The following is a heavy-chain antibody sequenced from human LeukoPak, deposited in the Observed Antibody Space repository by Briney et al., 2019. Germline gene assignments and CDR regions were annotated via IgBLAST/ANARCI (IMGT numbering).Heavy chain of an antibody. CDR1: GFTFSSYG. D-gene: IGHD5-18*01. J-gene: IGHJ4*02. CDR3: AISNVIQLWSIDY. CDR2: IRYDGSNK. Sequence: GGSLRLSCSASGFTFSSYGMHWVRQAPGKGLEWVAVIRYDGSNKYYADSVKGRFTISRDNSKNTLYLQMNCLRAEDTAVYYCAISNVIQLWSIDYWGQGTLATVSS. V-gene: IGHV3-33*01.